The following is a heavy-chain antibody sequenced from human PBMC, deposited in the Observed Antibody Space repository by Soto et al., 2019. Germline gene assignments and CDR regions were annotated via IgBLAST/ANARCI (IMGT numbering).Heavy chain of an antibody. V-gene: IGHV3-30*03. D-gene: IGHD3-22*01. CDR1: GITFSSYG. CDR2: ISYDGINK. J-gene: IGHJ4*02. CDR3: AREFSRGGSGYYPFDS. Sequence: LRLSCAASGITFSSYGMHWVRQAPGKGLEWVAVISYDGINKYYADSVKGRFTVSRDNSKNTLYLQMNSLRDEDTALYYCAREFSRGGSGYYPFDSWGQGTLVTVSS.